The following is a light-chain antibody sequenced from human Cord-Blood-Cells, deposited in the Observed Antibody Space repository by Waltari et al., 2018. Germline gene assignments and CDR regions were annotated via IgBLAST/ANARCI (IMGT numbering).Light chain of an antibody. J-gene: IGLJ2*01. V-gene: IGLV3-19*01. Sequence: SSELIQDPAVSVALGQTVRITCQGDSLRSYYASWYQQKPGQAPVPVIYGKNNRPSGIPDRFSGSSSGNTASLTITGAQAEDEADYYCNSRDSSGNHVVFGGGTKLTVL. CDR3: NSRDSSGNHVV. CDR1: SLRSYY. CDR2: GKN.